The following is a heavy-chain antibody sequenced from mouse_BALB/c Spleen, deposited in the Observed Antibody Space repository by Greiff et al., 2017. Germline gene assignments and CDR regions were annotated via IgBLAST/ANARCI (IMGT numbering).Heavy chain of an antibody. Sequence: EVNVVESGGGLVKPGGSLKLSCAASGFAFSSYDVSWVRQTPEKRLEWVAYISSGGGSTYYPDTVKGRFTISRDNAKNTLYLQMSSLKSEDTAMYYCARHGGDDYDESPFAYWGQGTLVTVSA. CDR1: GFAFSSYD. CDR3: ARHGGDDYDESPFAY. J-gene: IGHJ3*01. D-gene: IGHD2-4*01. V-gene: IGHV5-12-1*01. CDR2: ISSGGGST.